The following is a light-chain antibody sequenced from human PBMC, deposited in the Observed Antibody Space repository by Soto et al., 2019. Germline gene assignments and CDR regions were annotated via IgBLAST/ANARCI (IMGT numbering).Light chain of an antibody. CDR2: GAS. Sequence: VLTQSPLSLPVTLGQPASISCRSSQSLVHSNLAWYQHKPGQAPRLLIYGASNRATGIPDRFSGSGSGTDFILTINRLEPEDFAVYYCQEFASNFGGGTKVDIK. CDR1: QSLVHSN. V-gene: IGKV3-20*01. J-gene: IGKJ4*01. CDR3: QEFASN.